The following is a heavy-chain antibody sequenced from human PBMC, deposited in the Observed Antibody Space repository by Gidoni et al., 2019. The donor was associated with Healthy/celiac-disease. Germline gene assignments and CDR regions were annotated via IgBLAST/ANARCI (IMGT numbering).Heavy chain of an antibody. CDR3: ARAPPASSRLGYCSGGSCYNWFDP. V-gene: IGHV1-18*01. CDR1: GYTFTSYG. CDR2: ISAYNGNT. J-gene: IGHJ5*02. D-gene: IGHD2-15*01. Sequence: QVQQVQSGAEVKKPGASVKVSCKASGYTFTSYGISWVRQAPGQGLEWMGWISAYNGNTNYAQKLQGRVTMTTDTSTSTAYMELRSLRSDDTAVYYCARAPPASSRLGYCSGGSCYNWFDPWGQGTLVTVSS.